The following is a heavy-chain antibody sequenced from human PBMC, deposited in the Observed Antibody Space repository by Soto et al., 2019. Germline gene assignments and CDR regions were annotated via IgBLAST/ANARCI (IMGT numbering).Heavy chain of an antibody. Sequence: XGALRLSCTVSGCTFSTFSNDWMSWVRQARGDGLGCIGRIKSKKDGGTAAYGAPVKGRFTISRNDSVNTLYLQIDGLKTEDNTIYYCTTGSSGADDYWGQGTLVTVSS. V-gene: IGHV3-15*01. CDR2: IKSKKDGGTA. D-gene: IGHD6-19*01. J-gene: IGHJ4*02. CDR1: GCTFSTFSNDW. CDR3: TTGSSGADDY.